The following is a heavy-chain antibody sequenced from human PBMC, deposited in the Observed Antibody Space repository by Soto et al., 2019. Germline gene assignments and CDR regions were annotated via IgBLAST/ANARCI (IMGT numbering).Heavy chain of an antibody. CDR2: IYWDDDK. D-gene: IGHD3-10*01. V-gene: IGHV2-5*02. CDR1: GFSLSTSGVG. Sequence: QITLKESGPTLVKPTQTLTLTCTFSGFSLSTSGVGVGWIRQPPGKALEWLALIYWDDDKRYSPSLKSRLTITEDTSKSQVVLTMTNMDPADTATYYCAHRRSYGSGSYFDYWGQGTLVTVSS. J-gene: IGHJ4*02. CDR3: AHRRSYGSGSYFDY.